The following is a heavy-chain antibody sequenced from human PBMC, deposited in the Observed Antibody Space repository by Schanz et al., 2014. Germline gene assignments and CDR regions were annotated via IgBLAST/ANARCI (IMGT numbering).Heavy chain of an antibody. CDR2: IVGGGGRT. Sequence: EVQLLESGGGLVQPGGSLRISCAASGFTFSGYAMSWVRQAPGKGLEWVSSIVGGGGRTYYADSVKGRFTISRDNSKITLYLQMNSLRGEDTAVYYCASQPGRITVSGEVSNGLDPWGQGTLVTDSS. J-gene: IGHJ5*02. CDR1: GFTFSGYA. D-gene: IGHD3-3*01. V-gene: IGHV3-23*01. CDR3: ASQPGRITVSGEVSNGLDP.